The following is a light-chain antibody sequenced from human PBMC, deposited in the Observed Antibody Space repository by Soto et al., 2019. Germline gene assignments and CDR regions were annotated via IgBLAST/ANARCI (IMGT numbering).Light chain of an antibody. CDR2: DVS. CDR3: SSYTSSSTLYV. Sequence: QSALTQPASVSGSPGQSITISCTGTSSDAGGYNYVSWYQQHPGKAPKLMIYDVSNRPSGVSNRFSGSKSGNTASLTISGLQAEDEADYYCSSYTSSSTLYVFGTGTKVTV. V-gene: IGLV2-14*01. CDR1: SSDAGGYNY. J-gene: IGLJ1*01.